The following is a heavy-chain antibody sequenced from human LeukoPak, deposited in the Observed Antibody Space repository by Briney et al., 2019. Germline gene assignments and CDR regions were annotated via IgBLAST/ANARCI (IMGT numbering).Heavy chain of an antibody. D-gene: IGHD2-2*01. J-gene: IGHJ6*03. CDR1: GFTFSSYS. CDR2: ISSSSSYI. CDR3: ATPGEGLVVVSGYYYYMDV. Sequence: GGSLRLSCAVSGFTFSSYSMNWVRQAPGKGLEWVSSISSSSSYIYYADSVKGRFTISRDNAKNSLYLQMNSLRAEDTAVYYCATPGEGLVVVSGYYYYMDVWGKGTTVTVSS. V-gene: IGHV3-21*01.